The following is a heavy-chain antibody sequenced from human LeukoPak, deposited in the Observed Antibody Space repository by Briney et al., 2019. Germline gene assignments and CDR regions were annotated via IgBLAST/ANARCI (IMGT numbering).Heavy chain of an antibody. CDR2: INHSENT. J-gene: IGHJ4*02. Sequence: PSETLSLTCAVYGGSFSGYYWSWIRQPPGKGLEWIGEINHSENTNYNPSLKSRVTLSVDKSKNQFSLKLSSVTAADTAVYYCARGETYYHDTSGYFILDYWGQGTLVTVSS. V-gene: IGHV4-34*01. D-gene: IGHD3-22*01. CDR1: GGSFSGYY. CDR3: ARGETYYHDTSGYFILDY.